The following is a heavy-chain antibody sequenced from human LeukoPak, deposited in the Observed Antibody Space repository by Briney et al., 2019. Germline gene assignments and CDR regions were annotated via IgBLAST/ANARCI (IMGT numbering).Heavy chain of an antibody. V-gene: IGHV4-4*02. J-gene: IGHJ5*02. CDR3: ARTYYYGSGSPYNWFDP. D-gene: IGHD3-10*01. CDR2: IYHSGST. CDR1: GGSISSSNW. Sequence: PSGTLSLTCAVSGGSISSSNWWSWVRQPPGKGLEWIGEIYHSGSTNHNPSLKSRVTISVDKSKNQFSLKLSSVTAADTAVYYCARTYYYGSGSPYNWFDPWGQGTLVTVSS.